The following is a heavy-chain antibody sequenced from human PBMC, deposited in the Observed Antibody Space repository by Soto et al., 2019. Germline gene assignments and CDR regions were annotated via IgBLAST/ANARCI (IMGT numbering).Heavy chain of an antibody. CDR1: EYSGYTFSNHW. CDR2: INPEGSET. Sequence: EVQLVESGGGLVQPGGSLRLSCAASEYSGYTFSNHWITWVRQAPGKGLEWVAHINPEGSETEYVDSVKGRFTISRDNAQRSVYRQMSSLRAEDTTVYYCARGNYGLDVCGQGATITVSS. V-gene: IGHV3-7*05. J-gene: IGHJ6*02. CDR3: ARGNYGLDV.